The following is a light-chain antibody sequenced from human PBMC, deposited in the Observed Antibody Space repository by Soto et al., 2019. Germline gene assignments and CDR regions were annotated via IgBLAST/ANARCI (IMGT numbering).Light chain of an antibody. Sequence: QSVLTQPASVSGSPGQSITISCIGISTEIDNYNYASWYQQHPGKAPKLLISDVSNRPSGISDRFSGSKSGDTASLTISGLQADDEAHYYCASQISSTAVVFGGGTKVTVL. CDR3: ASQISSTAVV. CDR2: DVS. V-gene: IGLV2-14*03. CDR1: STEIDNYNY. J-gene: IGLJ3*02.